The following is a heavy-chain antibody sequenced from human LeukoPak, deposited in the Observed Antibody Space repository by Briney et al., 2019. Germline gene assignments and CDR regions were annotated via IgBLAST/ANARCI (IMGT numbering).Heavy chain of an antibody. CDR1: GYTFTSYG. Sequence: GASVKVSCKASGYTFTSYGISWVRQAPGQGLEWMGWINPNSGGTNYAQKFQGWVTMTRDTSISTAYVELSRLRSDDTAVYYCARDPRDYSNLFDPWGQGTLVTVSS. D-gene: IGHD4-11*01. CDR3: ARDPRDYSNLFDP. V-gene: IGHV1-2*04. CDR2: INPNSGGT. J-gene: IGHJ5*02.